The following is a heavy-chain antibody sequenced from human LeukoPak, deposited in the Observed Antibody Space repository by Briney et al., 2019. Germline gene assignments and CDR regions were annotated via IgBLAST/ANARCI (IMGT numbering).Heavy chain of an antibody. CDR2: IHYSGST. Sequence: SETLSLTCTVSGGSISSYYWSWIRQPPGKGLEWIGYIHYSGSTHYNPSLKSRVTISVDTSKNQVSLKLRSVTTADTAVYYCARTTEGYAGGPGYSYYYYMDVWGKGTTVTISS. CDR1: GGSISSYY. V-gene: IGHV4-59*01. D-gene: IGHD5-12*01. CDR3: ARTTEGYAGGPGYSYYYYMDV. J-gene: IGHJ6*03.